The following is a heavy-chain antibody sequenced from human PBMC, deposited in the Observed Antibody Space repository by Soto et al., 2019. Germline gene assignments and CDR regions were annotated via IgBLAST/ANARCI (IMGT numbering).Heavy chain of an antibody. J-gene: IGHJ6*03. Sequence: SETLSLTCTVSGGSISSYYWSWIRQPPGKGLEWIGYIYYSGSTNYNPSLKSRVTISVDTSKNQFSLKLSSVTAADTAVYYCARLEGDFWSGEGAYYYYYMDVWGKGTTVTVSS. V-gene: IGHV4-59*08. CDR2: IYYSGST. CDR1: GGSISSYY. CDR3: ARLEGDFWSGEGAYYYYYMDV. D-gene: IGHD3-3*01.